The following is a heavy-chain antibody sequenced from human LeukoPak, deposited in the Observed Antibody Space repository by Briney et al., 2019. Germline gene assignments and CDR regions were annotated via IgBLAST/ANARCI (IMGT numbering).Heavy chain of an antibody. CDR3: ARVHDFNWLDP. Sequence: PSETLSLTCAVYGGSFSGYYWSWIRQPPGKGLEWIGEINHSGSTNYNPSLQSRVTMSVDTSKNQFSLKLTSVTAADTAFYHCARVHDFNWLDPWGQGTLVTVSS. CDR2: INHSGST. V-gene: IGHV4-34*01. J-gene: IGHJ5*02. CDR1: GGSFSGYY. D-gene: IGHD1-1*01.